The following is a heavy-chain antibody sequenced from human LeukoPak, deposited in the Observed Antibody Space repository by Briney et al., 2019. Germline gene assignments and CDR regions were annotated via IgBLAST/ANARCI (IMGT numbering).Heavy chain of an antibody. D-gene: IGHD3-22*01. CDR3: ATSGYYYDSSYMDV. J-gene: IGHJ6*03. Sequence: GGSLRLSCAASGFTFSTYWMTWVRQAPGKGLEWVANIKRDRSEKYYVESVKGRFTISRDNAKNSLYLQMSSLRAEDSAVYYCATSGYYYDSSYMDVWGKGTTVTVSS. CDR1: GFTFSTYW. V-gene: IGHV3-7*01. CDR2: IKRDRSEK.